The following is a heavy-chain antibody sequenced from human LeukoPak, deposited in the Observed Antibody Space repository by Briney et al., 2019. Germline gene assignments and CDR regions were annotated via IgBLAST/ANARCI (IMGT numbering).Heavy chain of an antibody. Sequence: GGSLRPSRAASGFTFSHYNMNWVRQAPGKGLEWVAYISGSSTIIYYADSVKGRFTISRDNAKNTLYLQMNSLRAEDTAVYYCARDSSFDYWGQGTLVTVSS. CDR2: ISGSSTII. V-gene: IGHV3-48*04. J-gene: IGHJ4*02. CDR3: ARDSSFDY. CDR1: GFTFSHYN.